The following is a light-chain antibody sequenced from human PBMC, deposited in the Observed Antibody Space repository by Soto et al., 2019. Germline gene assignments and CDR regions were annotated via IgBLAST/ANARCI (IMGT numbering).Light chain of an antibody. Sequence: EIVLTQSPATLSLSPGERATLSCRASQSVSSYLAWYQQKPGQAPRLLIYDASNRATCIPARFSGSGSGTDFTLTISSLEPEDFLVYYCQQRSNGPSTFGGGTKVEIK. CDR2: DAS. V-gene: IGKV3-11*01. CDR1: QSVSSY. CDR3: QQRSNGPST. J-gene: IGKJ4*01.